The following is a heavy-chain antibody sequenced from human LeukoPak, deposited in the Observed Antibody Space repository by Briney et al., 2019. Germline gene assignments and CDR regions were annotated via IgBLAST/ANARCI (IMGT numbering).Heavy chain of an antibody. D-gene: IGHD1-26*01. CDR3: ARIIGISGTYPTDY. Sequence: GGSLRLSCAASGFTFSGYSMNWVRQAPGKGLEWVSSISSTSTYIYYADSMKGRFIISRDNARNSLYLEMNSLRAEDTAVYYCARIIGISGTYPTDYWGQGTLVTVSS. CDR2: ISSTSTYI. J-gene: IGHJ4*02. V-gene: IGHV3-21*03. CDR1: GFTFSGYS.